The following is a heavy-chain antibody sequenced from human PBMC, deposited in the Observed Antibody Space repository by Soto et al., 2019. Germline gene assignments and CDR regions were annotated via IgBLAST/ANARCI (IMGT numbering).Heavy chain of an antibody. Sequence: ASVKVSCKASGYTFTGYYMHWVRQAPGQGLEWMGWINPNSGGTNYAQKFQGRVTMTRDTSISTAYMELSRLRSDDPAVYYCARGLNLSDYDYVWGTYQADSYYYGMDVWGQGTTVTV. V-gene: IGHV1-2*02. CDR3: ARGLNLSDYDYVWGTYQADSYYYGMDV. D-gene: IGHD3-16*02. J-gene: IGHJ6*02. CDR2: INPNSGGT. CDR1: GYTFTGYY.